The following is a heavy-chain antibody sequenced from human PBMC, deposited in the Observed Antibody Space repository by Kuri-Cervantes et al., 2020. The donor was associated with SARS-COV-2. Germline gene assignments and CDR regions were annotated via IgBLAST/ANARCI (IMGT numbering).Heavy chain of an antibody. Sequence: GESLKISCKASGYTFTGYYMHWVRQAPGQGLEWMGWINPNSGGTNYAQKFQGRFTMTRDTSINTTYMELSRLTSDDTAVYYCAIASNGGNHLYYYGLDVWGQGTTVTVSS. CDR2: INPNSGGT. V-gene: IGHV1-2*02. CDR3: AIASNGGNHLYYYGLDV. D-gene: IGHD4-23*01. J-gene: IGHJ6*02. CDR1: GYTFTGYY.